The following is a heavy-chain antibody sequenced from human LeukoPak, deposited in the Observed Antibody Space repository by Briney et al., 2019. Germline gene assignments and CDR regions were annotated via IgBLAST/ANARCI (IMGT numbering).Heavy chain of an antibody. Sequence: GGSLRLSCAASGFTFSSYAMSWVRQAPGKGLEWVSAISGSGGSTYYADSVKGRFTISRDNSKNTLYLQMNSLRAEDTAVYYCAKVGSGSYFDYYYYMDVWGKGTTVTVSS. CDR1: GFTFSSYA. V-gene: IGHV3-23*01. CDR3: AKVGSGSYFDYYYYMDV. D-gene: IGHD3-10*01. J-gene: IGHJ6*03. CDR2: ISGSGGST.